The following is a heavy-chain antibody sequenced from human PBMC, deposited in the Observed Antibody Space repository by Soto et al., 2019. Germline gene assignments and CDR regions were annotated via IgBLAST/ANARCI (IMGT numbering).Heavy chain of an antibody. CDR1: GYTFTSYA. CDR3: ASSRITMVPYGMDV. J-gene: IGHJ6*02. CDR2: INAGNGNT. D-gene: IGHD3-10*01. Sequence: GSVKVSWKASGYTFTSYAMHWVRQAPGQRLEWMGWINAGNGNTKYSQKFQGRVTITRDTSASTAYMELSSLRSEDTAVYYCASSRITMVPYGMDVWGQGTTVTVSS. V-gene: IGHV1-3*01.